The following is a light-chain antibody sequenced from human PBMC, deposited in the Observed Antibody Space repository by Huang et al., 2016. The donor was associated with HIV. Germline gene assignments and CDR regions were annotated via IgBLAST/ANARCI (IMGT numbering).Light chain of an antibody. J-gene: IGKJ1*01. CDR1: QSVRGC. V-gene: IGKV3-15*01. Sequence: EIVMTQSPATLSVSPGERATLSCRASQSVRGCLAWYQQKPGQAPRRLIYGASTRATGIPARFSGSGSGTEFTLTISSLQSEDFAVYYCQQYNNWPPWTFGQGTKVEIK. CDR2: GAS. CDR3: QQYNNWPPWT.